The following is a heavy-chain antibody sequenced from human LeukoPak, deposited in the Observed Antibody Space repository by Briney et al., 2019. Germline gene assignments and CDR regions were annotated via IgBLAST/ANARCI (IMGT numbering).Heavy chain of an antibody. CDR2: ISSSSNSI. D-gene: IGHD2-15*01. J-gene: IGHJ3*02. V-gene: IGHV3-48*04. CDR1: GFIFSSYN. CDR3: ARGRLVVRGAFDI. Sequence: GGSLRLSCAASGFIFSSYNMNWVRQAPGKGLEWVSYISSSSNSIYYADPVKGRFTISRDNAKNSLYLQMNSLRAEDTALYYCARGRLVVRGAFDIWGQGTMVTVSS.